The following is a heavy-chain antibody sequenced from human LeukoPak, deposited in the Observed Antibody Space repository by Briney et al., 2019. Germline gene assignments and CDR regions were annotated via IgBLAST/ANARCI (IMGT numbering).Heavy chain of an antibody. CDR2: MNPNSGNT. V-gene: IGHV1-8*01. CDR1: GYTFTSYD. D-gene: IGHD3-10*01. CDR3: ARDSRVRGVIPPGDGMDV. Sequence: GASVKVSCKASGYTFTSYDINWVRQATGQGLEWMGWMNPNSGNTGYAQKFQGRVTMTRNTSISTAYMELNSLRAEDTAVYYCARDSRVRGVIPPGDGMDVWGQGTTVTVSS. J-gene: IGHJ6*02.